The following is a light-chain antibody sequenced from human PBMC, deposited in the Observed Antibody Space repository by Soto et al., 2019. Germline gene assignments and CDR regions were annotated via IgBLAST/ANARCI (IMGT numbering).Light chain of an antibody. J-gene: IGKJ5*01. CDR3: QQHNQWPIT. Sequence: EIVMTQSPATLSVSPGETASLSCRASQSAGNFLAWYQQKPGQAPRLLIYSISTRATGIPARFSGSGSGTEFTLPINSLQSEDSAVYYCQQHNQWPITFGQGTRLEIK. V-gene: IGKV3D-15*01. CDR1: QSAGNF. CDR2: SIS.